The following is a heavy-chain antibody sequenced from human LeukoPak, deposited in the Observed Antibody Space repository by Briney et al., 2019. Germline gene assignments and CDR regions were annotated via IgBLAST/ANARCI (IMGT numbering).Heavy chain of an antibody. D-gene: IGHD6-19*01. CDR3: AKAAGRYSSGSDFDY. CDR2: IRYDGSNK. Sequence: PGGSLRLSCAASGFTFSSYSMNWVRQAPGKGLEWVAFIRYDGSNKYYADSVKGRFTISRDNSKNTLYLQMNSLRAEDTAVYYCAKAAGRYSSGSDFDYWGHGTLVTVSS. CDR1: GFTFSSYS. V-gene: IGHV3-30*02. J-gene: IGHJ4*01.